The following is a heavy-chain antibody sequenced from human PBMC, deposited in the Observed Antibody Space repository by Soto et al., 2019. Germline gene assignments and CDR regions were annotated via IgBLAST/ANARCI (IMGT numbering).Heavy chain of an antibody. CDR3: AREGDFDAFDI. J-gene: IGHJ3*02. Sequence: SVKVSCKASGGTFSSYAISWVRQAPGQGLEWMGGIIPIFGNTNYAQKFQGRVTITADESTSTAYMELRSLRSDDTAVYYCAREGDFDAFDIWGQGTMVTVSS. V-gene: IGHV1-69*13. D-gene: IGHD2-21*02. CDR1: GGTFSSYA. CDR2: IIPIFGNT.